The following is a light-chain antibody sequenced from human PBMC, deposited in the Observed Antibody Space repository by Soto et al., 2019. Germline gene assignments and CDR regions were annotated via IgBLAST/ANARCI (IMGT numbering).Light chain of an antibody. CDR3: QQSYITSYT. CDR2: AAS. V-gene: IGKV1-39*01. J-gene: IGKJ1*01. Sequence: DIQMTQSPSSLSASVGDRVTITCRASQNISTYLNWYQQKSGKAPKLLIYAASSLQGGVTSRFSGSGSGTDFILTINSLKPEDFATYYCQQSYITSYTFGQGTKVEIK. CDR1: QNISTY.